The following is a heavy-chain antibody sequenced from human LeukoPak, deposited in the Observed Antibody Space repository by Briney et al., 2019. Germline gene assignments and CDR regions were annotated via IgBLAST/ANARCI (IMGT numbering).Heavy chain of an antibody. J-gene: IGHJ5*02. CDR2: MNPNSGNT. Sequence: ASVKVSCKASGGTFSSYDINWVRQATGQGLEWMGWMNPNSGNTGYAQKFQGRVTITRNTSISTAYMELSSLRSEDTAVYYCARVGLRRNWFDPWGQGTLVTVSS. CDR3: ARVGLRRNWFDP. D-gene: IGHD3-16*01. V-gene: IGHV1-8*03. CDR1: GGTFSSYD.